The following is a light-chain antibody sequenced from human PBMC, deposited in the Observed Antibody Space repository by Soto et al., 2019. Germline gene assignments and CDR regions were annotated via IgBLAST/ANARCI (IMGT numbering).Light chain of an antibody. CDR1: QSLVHSDGDIY. J-gene: IGKJ2*01. CDR2: KVS. CDR3: MQGTHWPFT. V-gene: IGKV2-30*02. Sequence: DVVMTQSSLSLPVTLGQPASISCRSSQSLVHSDGDIYLNWFQQRPGQSPRRLIYKVSNRDSGVPDRFSGSGSDTDFTLKISRVEAEDIGVYYCMQGTHWPFTFGQGTKLEIK.